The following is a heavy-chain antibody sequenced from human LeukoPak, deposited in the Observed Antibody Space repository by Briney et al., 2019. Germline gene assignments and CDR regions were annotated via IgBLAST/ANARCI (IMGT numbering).Heavy chain of an antibody. D-gene: IGHD4-11*01. CDR1: GYTLTELS. J-gene: IGHJ4*02. CDR3: ATTTVTTAEYYFDY. Sequence: ASVKVSCKVSGYTLTELSMPWMRQAPGKGLEWMGGFDPEDGATIYAQKFQGRVTMTEDASTDTAYMELSSLRSEDTAVYYCATTTVTTAEYYFDYWGQGTRVIVSS. CDR2: FDPEDGAT. V-gene: IGHV1-24*01.